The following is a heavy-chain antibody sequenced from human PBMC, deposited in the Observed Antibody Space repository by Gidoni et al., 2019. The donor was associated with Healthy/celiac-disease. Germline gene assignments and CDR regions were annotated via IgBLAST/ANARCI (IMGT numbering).Heavy chain of an antibody. D-gene: IGHD2-2*01. CDR2: IKQDGSEK. CDR3: ARACSSTSCYAAGGEFDY. V-gene: IGHV3-7*04. J-gene: IGHJ4*02. Sequence: LSWVRQAPGKGLEWVANIKQDGSEKYYVDSVKGRFTISRDNAKNSLYLQMNSLRAEDTAVYYCARACSSTSCYAAGGEFDYWGQGTLVTVSS.